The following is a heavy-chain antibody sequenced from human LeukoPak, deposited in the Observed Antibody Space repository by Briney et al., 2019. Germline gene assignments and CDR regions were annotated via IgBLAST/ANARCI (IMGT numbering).Heavy chain of an antibody. CDR3: ARESSITIFGVVPSPVGAFDI. V-gene: IGHV1-18*01. CDR2: ISAYNGNT. Sequence: GASVKVSCKASGYTFTSYGISWVRQAPGQGLEWMGWISAYNGNTNYAQKLQGRVTMTTDTSTSTAYMELRSLRSDDTAVYYCARESSITIFGVVPSPVGAFDIWGQGTMVTVSS. CDR1: GYTFTSYG. J-gene: IGHJ3*02. D-gene: IGHD3-3*01.